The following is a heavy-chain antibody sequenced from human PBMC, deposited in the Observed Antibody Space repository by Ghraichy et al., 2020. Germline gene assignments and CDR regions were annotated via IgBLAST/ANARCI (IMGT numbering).Heavy chain of an antibody. CDR1: GGSISSGDYY. CDR2: IYYSGRT. J-gene: IGHJ4*02. Sequence: LRLSCTVSGGSISSGDYYWTWIRQPPGKGLEWIGYIYYSGRTYYNPSLKSRVTISVDTSKNQFSLNLSSVTAADTAVYYCGRAVSGSYYGYWGQGSLVTVSS. CDR3: GRAVSGSYYGY. V-gene: IGHV4-30-4*08. D-gene: IGHD1-26*01.